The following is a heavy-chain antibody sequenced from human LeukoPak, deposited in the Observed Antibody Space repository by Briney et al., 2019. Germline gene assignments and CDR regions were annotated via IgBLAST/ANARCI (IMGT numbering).Heavy chain of an antibody. D-gene: IGHD2/OR15-2a*01. Sequence: RPGGSLRLSSAASGFTFDDYGMSWVRQAPGKVLEWVSGINWNGGSTGYADSVKGRFTISRDNAKNSLYLQMDSLTAEDTAVYFCTRKGSQWDFLVDYWGQGTRVAVSP. CDR3: TRKGSQWDFLVDY. J-gene: IGHJ4*02. CDR2: INWNGGST. V-gene: IGHV3-20*04. CDR1: GFTFDDYG.